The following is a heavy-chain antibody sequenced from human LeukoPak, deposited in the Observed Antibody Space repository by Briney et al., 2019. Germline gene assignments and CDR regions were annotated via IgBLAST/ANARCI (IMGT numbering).Heavy chain of an antibody. V-gene: IGHV3-21*01. D-gene: IGHD6-19*01. J-gene: IGHJ4*02. CDR3: ARAAIRGSGWYPIDY. CDR1: GFTFSSYS. CDR2: IRSSSSYI. Sequence: GGSLRLSCAASGFTFSSYSMDWVRQAPGKGLEGGSSIRSSSSYIYYADSVKGGFTIYRDNAKTSLYLQMNSLRAEGTAVYYCARAAIRGSGWYPIDYWGQGTLVTVSS.